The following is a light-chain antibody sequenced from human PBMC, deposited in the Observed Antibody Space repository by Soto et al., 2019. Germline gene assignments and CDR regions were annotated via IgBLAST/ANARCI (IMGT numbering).Light chain of an antibody. Sequence: DIHMTHSPSSLSASIGDIVTISCRASQDISSSLNWYQHKSGKAPKLLIYAASGLHSGVPSRFSGSGSGTDFTLTISSLQPEDFATYYCQQSYVTPWTFGQGTKVDIK. V-gene: IGKV1-39*01. CDR1: QDISSS. CDR3: QQSYVTPWT. CDR2: AAS. J-gene: IGKJ1*01.